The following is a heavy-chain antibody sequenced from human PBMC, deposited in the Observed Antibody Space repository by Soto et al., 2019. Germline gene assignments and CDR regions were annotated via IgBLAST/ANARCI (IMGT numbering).Heavy chain of an antibody. CDR2: IIPISDTT. CDR3: ARSQGSSTSLEIYYYYYYGMDV. J-gene: IGHJ6*02. CDR1: GGTFSSYA. V-gene: IGHV1-69*01. D-gene: IGHD2-2*01. Sequence: QVQLVQSGAEVKKPGSSVKVSCKVSGGTFSSYAISWVRQAPGQGLEWMGGIIPISDTTNYAQKFQGRVTIPADEPTSTAYMELSSLRSEDTAVYYCARSQGSSTSLEIYYYYYYGMDVWGQGTTVTVSS.